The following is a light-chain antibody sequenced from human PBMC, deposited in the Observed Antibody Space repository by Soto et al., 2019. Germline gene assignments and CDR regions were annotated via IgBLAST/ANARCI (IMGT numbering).Light chain of an antibody. J-gene: IGKJ4*01. CDR3: QQRSNWPPV. CDR1: QSVSSY. Sequence: EIVLTQSPATLSLSPGERATLSCRASQSVSSYLAWYQQKPGQAPRLLIYDASNRATGIPARFSGSGSGTDFTLTINSLEPEDFAFYYCQQRSNWPPVFGGGTKVDIK. V-gene: IGKV3-11*01. CDR2: DAS.